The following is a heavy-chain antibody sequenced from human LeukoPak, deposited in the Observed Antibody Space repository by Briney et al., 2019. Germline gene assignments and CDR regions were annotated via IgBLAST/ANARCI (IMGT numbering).Heavy chain of an antibody. Sequence: GGSLRLSCAASGLTFSRYGMHWVRQAPGKGLGWVSAISGSGGSTYYADSVKGRFTISRDNSKNTLYLQMNSLRAEDTAVYYCAKDLEAGITGKAFDIWGQGTMVTVSS. CDR3: AKDLEAGITGKAFDI. J-gene: IGHJ3*02. CDR2: ISGSGGST. V-gene: IGHV3-23*01. CDR1: GLTFSRYG. D-gene: IGHD1-20*01.